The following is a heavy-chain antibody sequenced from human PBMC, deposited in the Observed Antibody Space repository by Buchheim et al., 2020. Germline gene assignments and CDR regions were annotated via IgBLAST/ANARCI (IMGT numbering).Heavy chain of an antibody. CDR3: AGRGGGYYYGMDV. CDR2: MHYSGDT. D-gene: IGHD3-16*01. V-gene: IGHV4-59*01. Sequence: QVQLQESGPGLVKPSETLSLTCTVSGGSISNYYCSWIRQPPGKGLEWIAYMHYSGDTKNNPSLKSRVTISVDTSKNQFSLKLNSVTAADTAVYYCAGRGGGYYYGMDVWGQGTT. CDR1: GGSISNYY. J-gene: IGHJ6*02.